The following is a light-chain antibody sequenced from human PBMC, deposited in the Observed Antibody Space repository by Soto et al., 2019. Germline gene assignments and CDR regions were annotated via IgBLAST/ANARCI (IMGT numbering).Light chain of an antibody. CDR1: SSDIGGHNY. CDR3: SSYTSSSTRV. Sequence: QSVLTQPASVSGSPGQSITVSCTGTSSDIGGHNYVSWYQQHPGKVPKLIIYEVSNRPSGVSNRFSGSKSGNTASLTISGLQAEDEADYYCSSYTSSSTRVFGTGTKLTVL. J-gene: IGLJ1*01. V-gene: IGLV2-14*01. CDR2: EVS.